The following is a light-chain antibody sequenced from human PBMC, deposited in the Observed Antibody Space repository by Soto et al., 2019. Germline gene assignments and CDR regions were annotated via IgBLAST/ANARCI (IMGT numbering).Light chain of an antibody. V-gene: IGLV2-14*01. CDR3: SSYTTSSTQV. Sequence: QSALTQPASVSGSPGQSITISCTGTSSDIGTYNYVSWYQQHPGKVPKLMIYEVSNRPSGVSNGFSGSKSGNTASLAISGLQAEDEADYYCSSYTTSSTQVFGGGTKVTVL. CDR1: SSDIGTYNY. CDR2: EVS. J-gene: IGLJ3*02.